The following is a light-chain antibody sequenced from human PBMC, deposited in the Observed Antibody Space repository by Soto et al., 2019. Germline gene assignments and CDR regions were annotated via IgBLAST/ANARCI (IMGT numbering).Light chain of an antibody. V-gene: IGKV1-12*01. J-gene: IGKJ4*01. Sequence: DIQMTQSPSSVSASVGDRVSITCRASQGISSWLAWYQQKPGRAPKLLIYTVSTLQSGVPSRFSGTGSGTDFPLTITSLHPEDVATNYCQQAISFPLPSGRGTKREIK. CDR1: QGISSW. CDR3: QQAISFPLP. CDR2: TVS.